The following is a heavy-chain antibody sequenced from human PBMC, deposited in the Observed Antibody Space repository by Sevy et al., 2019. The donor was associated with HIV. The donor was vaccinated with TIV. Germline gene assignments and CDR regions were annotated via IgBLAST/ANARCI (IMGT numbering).Heavy chain of an antibody. V-gene: IGHV3-21*01. D-gene: IGHD3-10*01. J-gene: IGHJ6*02. CDR2: ISTTSTYV. CDR3: ARDSGEGYYAMDV. CDR1: GFTFSSYT. Sequence: GGSLRLSCAASGFTFSSYTMNWVRQAPGKGLDWVSSISTTSTYVYYADSVKGRFTISRDNAKNSLYLQVNSLRAEDTAVHYCARDSGEGYYAMDVWGQGTTVTVSS.